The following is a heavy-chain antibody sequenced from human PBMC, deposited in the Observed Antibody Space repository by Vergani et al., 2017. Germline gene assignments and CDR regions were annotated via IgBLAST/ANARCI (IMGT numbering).Heavy chain of an antibody. Sequence: QVQLVESGGGVVQPGRSLRLSCAASGFRFSSYGMNWVRQAPGKGLEWVAVIWYDGSNKYYADSVKGRFTISRDNSQNTVNLQMNSLRVDDTAVYYCAKDVGVCNSSSCSYYKGVWGKGTTVTV. CDR2: IWYDGSNK. V-gene: IGHV3-33*06. CDR1: GFRFSSYG. J-gene: IGHJ6*03. D-gene: IGHD2/OR15-2a*01. CDR3: AKDVGVCNSSSCSYYKGV.